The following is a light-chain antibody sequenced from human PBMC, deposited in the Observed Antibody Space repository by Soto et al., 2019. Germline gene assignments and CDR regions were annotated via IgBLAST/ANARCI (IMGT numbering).Light chain of an antibody. CDR1: QSVSTY. J-gene: IGKJ1*01. Sequence: IMLTQSPDTLSLSPGNRATLSCRASQSVSTYLAWYQQKPGQPPRLLIYDASNRATGIPARFSGSVSGTDFTLTISSLEPEDFAVYYCQQRSNWPPTFGQGTKV. CDR3: QQRSNWPPT. V-gene: IGKV3-11*01. CDR2: DAS.